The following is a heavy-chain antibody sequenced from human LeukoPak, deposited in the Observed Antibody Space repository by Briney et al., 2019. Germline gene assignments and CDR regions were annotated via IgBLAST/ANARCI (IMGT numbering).Heavy chain of an antibody. J-gene: IGHJ4*02. Sequence: ASVKVSCKASGGTFSSYAISWVRQAPGQGLEWMGGIIPIFGTANYAQKFQGRVTITTDESTSTAYMELSSPRSEDTAVYYCATRGHSSSPIWLDYWGQGTLVTVSS. V-gene: IGHV1-69*05. CDR2: IIPIFGTA. CDR1: GGTFSSYA. D-gene: IGHD6-6*01. CDR3: ATRGHSSSPIWLDY.